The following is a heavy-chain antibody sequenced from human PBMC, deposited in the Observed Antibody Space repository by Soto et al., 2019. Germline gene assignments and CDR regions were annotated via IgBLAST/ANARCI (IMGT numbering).Heavy chain of an antibody. CDR2: IWYDGSNK. CDR3: ARDNPAAGLDY. Sequence: QVQLVESGGGVVQPGRSLRLSCAASGFTFSSYGMHWVRQAPGKGLEWVAVIWYDGSNKYYADSVKGRFTISRDNSKNTLYLQMNSLRAEDTAVYYCARDNPAAGLDYWGQGTLATVSS. V-gene: IGHV3-33*01. J-gene: IGHJ4*02. D-gene: IGHD6-13*01. CDR1: GFTFSSYG.